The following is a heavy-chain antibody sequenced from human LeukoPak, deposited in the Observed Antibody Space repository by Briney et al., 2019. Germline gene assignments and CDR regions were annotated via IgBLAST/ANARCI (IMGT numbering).Heavy chain of an antibody. CDR3: ARELVGAKSIDY. V-gene: IGHV3-30-3*01. Sequence: GGSLRLSCAASGFTFSSYAMHWVRQAPGKGLEWVAVISYDGSNKYYADSVKGRFTISRDNSKNTLYLQMNSLGAEDTAVYYCARELVGAKSIDYWGQGTLVTVSS. CDR1: GFTFSSYA. J-gene: IGHJ4*02. CDR2: ISYDGSNK. D-gene: IGHD1-26*01.